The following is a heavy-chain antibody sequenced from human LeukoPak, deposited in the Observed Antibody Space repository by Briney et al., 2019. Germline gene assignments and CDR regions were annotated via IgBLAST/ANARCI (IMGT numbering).Heavy chain of an antibody. CDR2: ISGSGGST. V-gene: IGHV3-23*01. CDR3: SKAVAHVRLYACVI. Sequence: PGGSLRLSCAASGFTFSSYAMSWVRQAPGKGLEWVSAISGSGGSTYYADSVKGRFTISRDNSKNTLYLQMNSLRAEGTAGYYCSKAVAHVRLYACVIWGQRTMVTVSS. D-gene: IGHD3-10*02. J-gene: IGHJ3*02. CDR1: GFTFSSYA.